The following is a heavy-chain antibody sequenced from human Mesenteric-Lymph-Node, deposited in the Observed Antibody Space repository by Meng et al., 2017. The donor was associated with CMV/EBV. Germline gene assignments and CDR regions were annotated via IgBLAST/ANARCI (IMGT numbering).Heavy chain of an antibody. CDR3: ARSPSVTLADPMGLDI. D-gene: IGHD1-26*01. CDR2: INDSTSA. Sequence: GASVSTNSWCTWVRQFPGTGLEWIAEINDSTSANYNSHLKSRVTISIDESKNQFSLTLNSVTAADTSVYYCARSPSVTLADPMGLDIWGQGILVTVSS. CDR1: GASVSTNSW. V-gene: IGHV4/OR15-8*02. J-gene: IGHJ4*02.